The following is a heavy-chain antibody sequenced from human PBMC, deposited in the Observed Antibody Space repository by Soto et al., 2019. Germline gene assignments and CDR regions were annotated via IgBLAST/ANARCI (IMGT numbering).Heavy chain of an antibody. D-gene: IGHD2-21*02. CDR2: INTANGDT. J-gene: IGHJ4*02. CDR3: VRAMYGGDWNY. Sequence: QVQLVQSGAEVEKPGASVKVSWKESGYSFTDYGLHWVRQARGQGLEWMGMINTANGDTNCPQRFRDRVTLNRDTSTSIVYMELRSLRSDDTAMYYGVRAMYGGDWNYWRQGTLVTVSS. V-gene: IGHV1-46*01. CDR1: GYSFTDYG.